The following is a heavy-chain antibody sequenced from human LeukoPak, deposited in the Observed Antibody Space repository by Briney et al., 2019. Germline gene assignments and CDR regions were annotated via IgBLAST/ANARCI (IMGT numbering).Heavy chain of an antibody. CDR1: GFTFSGYW. Sequence: GGSLRLSCAASGFTFSGYWMSWVHQAPGKGLEWVANIKQDESETYYVDSMKGRFTISRDNAKNSLFLQMDSLRAEDTAVYFCAREVSHWFFDVWGRGALVTVSS. V-gene: IGHV3-7*01. CDR3: AREVSHWFFDV. CDR2: IKQDESET. J-gene: IGHJ2*01.